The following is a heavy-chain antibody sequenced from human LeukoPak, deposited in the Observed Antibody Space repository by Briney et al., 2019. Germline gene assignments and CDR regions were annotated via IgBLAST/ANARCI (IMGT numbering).Heavy chain of an antibody. CDR2: ISYDGSNK. CDR3: AKWPDYGSGSSLDY. CDR1: GFTFSSYG. Sequence: PGRSLRLSCAASGFTFSSYGMHWVRQAPGKGLEWVAVISYDGSNKYYADSVKGRFTISRDNSKNTLYLQMNSLRAEDTAVYYCAKWPDYGSGSSLDYWGQGTLVTVSS. V-gene: IGHV3-30*18. J-gene: IGHJ4*02. D-gene: IGHD3-10*01.